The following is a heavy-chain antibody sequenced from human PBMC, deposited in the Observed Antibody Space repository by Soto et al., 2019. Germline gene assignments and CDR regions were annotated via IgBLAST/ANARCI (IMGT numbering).Heavy chain of an antibody. CDR3: AAEAYDSSGYYYYYYGMDV. Sequence: PVKVSCKASGFTFTSSAVQWVRQARGQRLEWIGWIVVGSGNTNSAQKFQERVTITRDMSTSTAYVELSSLRSEDTAVYYCAAEAYDSSGYYYYYYGMDVWGKGTTVTVSS. CDR1: GFTFTSSA. V-gene: IGHV1-58*01. J-gene: IGHJ6*01. CDR2: IVVGSGNT. D-gene: IGHD3-22*01.